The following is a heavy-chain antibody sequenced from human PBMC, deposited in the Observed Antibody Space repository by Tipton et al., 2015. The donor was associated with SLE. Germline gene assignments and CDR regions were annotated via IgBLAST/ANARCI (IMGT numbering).Heavy chain of an antibody. CDR3: ASGPPYTSSYGGGYFDF. CDR2: ISTSGST. CDR1: GDSISSFY. V-gene: IGHV4-4*08. J-gene: IGHJ4*02. D-gene: IGHD3-16*01. Sequence: TLSLTCSVSGDSISSFYWSWIRQPPGKGLEWIGFISTSGSTNYKPSLKSRVTIPADTSKNQLSLKLNSATAADTAVYFCASGPPYTSSYGGGYFDFWGQGILVSVTS.